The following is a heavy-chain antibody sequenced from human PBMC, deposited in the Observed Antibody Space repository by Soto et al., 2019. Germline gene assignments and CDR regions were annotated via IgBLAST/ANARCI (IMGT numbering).Heavy chain of an antibody. CDR3: AREGRSGYDQRADLYYYYYYYMDV. Sequence: QVQLVQSGAEVKKPGSSVKVSCKASGGTFSSYTISWVRQAPGQGLEWMGRIIPILGIANYAQKFQGRVTITADKSTSTAYMELSSLRSEDTAVYYCAREGRSGYDQRADLYYYYYYYMDVWGKGTTVTVSS. J-gene: IGHJ6*03. CDR2: IIPILGIA. D-gene: IGHD5-12*01. CDR1: GGTFSSYT. V-gene: IGHV1-69*08.